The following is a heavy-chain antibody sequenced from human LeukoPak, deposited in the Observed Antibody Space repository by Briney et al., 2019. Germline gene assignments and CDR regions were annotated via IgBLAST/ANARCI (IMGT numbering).Heavy chain of an antibody. D-gene: IGHD5-24*01. CDR3: AKDDAWLQYGN. CDR2: ISPNGVIT. V-gene: IGHV3-23*01. Sequence: GGSLRLSCAASGFTVSSNYMSWVRQAPGKGLEWVSGISPNGVITYYADSVKGRFTISRDNSKGTVYLQMNSLRPEDTAVYYCAKDDAWLQYGNWGRGTLVTVSS. CDR1: GFTVSSNY. J-gene: IGHJ4*02.